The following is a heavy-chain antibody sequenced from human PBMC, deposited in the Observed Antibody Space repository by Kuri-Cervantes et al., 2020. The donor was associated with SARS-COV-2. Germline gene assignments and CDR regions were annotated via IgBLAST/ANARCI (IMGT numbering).Heavy chain of an antibody. CDR3: TTPSDYGDYVVYYYYYYMDV. V-gene: IGHV3-73*01. Sequence: GGSLRLSCAASGFTFSGSAMHWVRQASGKGLEWVGRIRSKANSYATAYAASVKGRFTISRDDSKNTAYLQMNSLKTEDTAVYYCTTPSDYGDYVVYYYYYYMDVWGKGTTVTVSS. J-gene: IGHJ6*03. D-gene: IGHD4-17*01. CDR2: IRSKANSYAT. CDR1: GFTFSGSA.